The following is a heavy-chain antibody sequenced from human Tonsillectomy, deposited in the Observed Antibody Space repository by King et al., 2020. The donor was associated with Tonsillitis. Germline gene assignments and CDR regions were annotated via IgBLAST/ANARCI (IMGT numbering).Heavy chain of an antibody. CDR1: GGSISSGSYY. J-gene: IGHJ4*02. D-gene: IGHD6-19*01. CDR2: IYTSGST. CDR3: ARGKTAVAGDYFDY. V-gene: IGHV4-61*02. Sequence: VQLQESGPGLVKPSQTLSLTCTVSGGSISSGSYYWSWIRQPAGKGLEWIGRIYTSGSTNYNPSLKSRVTMSVDPSKNQFSLKLSSVTAADTAVYYCARGKTAVAGDYFDYWGQGTLVTVSS.